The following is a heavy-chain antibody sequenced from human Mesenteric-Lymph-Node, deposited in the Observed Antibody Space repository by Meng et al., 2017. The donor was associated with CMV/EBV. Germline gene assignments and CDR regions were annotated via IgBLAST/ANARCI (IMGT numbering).Heavy chain of an antibody. CDR3: AKGPSVAGLDY. D-gene: IGHD6-19*01. CDR2: ISWNSGSI. V-gene: IGHV3-9*01. CDR1: GFIFSAYT. Sequence: SLKISCAASGFIFSAYTMSWVRQAPGKGLEWVSGISWNSGSIGYADSVKGRFTISRDNAKNSLYLQMNSLRAEDTALYYCAKGPSVAGLDYWGQGTLVTVSS. J-gene: IGHJ4*02.